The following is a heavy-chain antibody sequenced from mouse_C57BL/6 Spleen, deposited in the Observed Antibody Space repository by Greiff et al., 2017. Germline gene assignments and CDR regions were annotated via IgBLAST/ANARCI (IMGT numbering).Heavy chain of an antibody. Sequence: QVQLQQPGAELVKPGASVKLSCKASGYTFTSYWMHWVKQRPGRGLEWIGRIAPNSGGTKYNEKFKSKATLTVDKPSSTAYMQLSSLTSEDSAVYYCARDGYYDYYAMDYWGQGTSVTVSS. V-gene: IGHV1-72*01. J-gene: IGHJ4*01. D-gene: IGHD2-3*01. CDR3: ARDGYYDYYAMDY. CDR1: GYTFTSYW. CDR2: IAPNSGGT.